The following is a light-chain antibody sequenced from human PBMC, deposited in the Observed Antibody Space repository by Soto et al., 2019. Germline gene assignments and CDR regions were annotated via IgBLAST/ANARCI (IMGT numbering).Light chain of an antibody. J-gene: IGLJ1*01. V-gene: IGLV2-8*01. Sequence: QSALTPPPSASGSPGQSVTISCTGTSSDVGGYNYVSWYQQHPGKAPKLMIYEVSKRPSGVPDRVSGSKSGNTASLTVSGLQAEDEADYYCSSYAGSLYVFGTGTKLTVL. CDR2: EVS. CDR1: SSDVGGYNY. CDR3: SSYAGSLYV.